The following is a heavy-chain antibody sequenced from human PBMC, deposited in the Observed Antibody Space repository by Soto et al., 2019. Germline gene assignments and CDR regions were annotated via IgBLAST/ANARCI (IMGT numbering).Heavy chain of an antibody. J-gene: IGHJ4*02. V-gene: IGHV4-4*02. Sequence: QVQLQESGPGLVKPSGTLSLTCAVSSDSITSSNWWSWVRQSPGKGLEWIGEVSHSGSTNYIPSLKSRVTISVDKVRNQFSLRLNSVTAADTAVYYCARNRYGGYDFDYWGQGTLVTVSS. CDR2: VSHSGST. CDR3: ARNRYGGYDFDY. CDR1: SDSITSSNW. D-gene: IGHD5-12*01.